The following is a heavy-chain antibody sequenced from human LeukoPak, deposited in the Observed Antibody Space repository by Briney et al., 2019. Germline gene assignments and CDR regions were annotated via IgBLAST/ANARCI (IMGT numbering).Heavy chain of an antibody. Sequence: ASVKVSCKASGYTFTDYYMHWVRQAPGQGLEWMGWINPNSGGTNYGQKFQGRVTMTRDTSISTAYMELSRLRSDDTAVYYCARESSYYGSGSYFGRNYYYYMDVWGKGTTVTVSS. CDR1: GYTFTDYY. V-gene: IGHV1-2*02. D-gene: IGHD3-10*01. J-gene: IGHJ6*03. CDR2: INPNSGGT. CDR3: ARESSYYGSGSYFGRNYYYYMDV.